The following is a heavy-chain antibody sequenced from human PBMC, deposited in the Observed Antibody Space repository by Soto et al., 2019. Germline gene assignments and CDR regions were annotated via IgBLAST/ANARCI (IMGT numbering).Heavy chain of an antibody. CDR3: ARDGDAVGDSDY. Sequence: SVKVSCKASGGTFSSYAISWVRQAPGQGLEWMGGIIPIFGTANYARKFQGRVTITADESTSTAYMELSSLRSEDTAVYYCARDGDAVGDSDYWGQGTLVTVSX. CDR2: IIPIFGTA. J-gene: IGHJ4*02. CDR1: GGTFSSYA. D-gene: IGHD3-10*01. V-gene: IGHV1-69*13.